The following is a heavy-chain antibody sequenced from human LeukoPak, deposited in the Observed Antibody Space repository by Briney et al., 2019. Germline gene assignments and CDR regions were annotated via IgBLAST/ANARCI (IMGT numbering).Heavy chain of an antibody. Sequence: RSGGSLRLSCAASGFTFSSYSMNWVRQAPGKGLEWVSSISSSSSYIYYADSVKGRFTISRDNAKNTLYLQMNSLRAEDTAVYYCARDFFWSGYYVDYWGQGTLVTVSS. CDR2: ISSSSSYI. D-gene: IGHD3-3*01. J-gene: IGHJ4*02. CDR3: ARDFFWSGYYVDY. CDR1: GFTFSSYS. V-gene: IGHV3-21*01.